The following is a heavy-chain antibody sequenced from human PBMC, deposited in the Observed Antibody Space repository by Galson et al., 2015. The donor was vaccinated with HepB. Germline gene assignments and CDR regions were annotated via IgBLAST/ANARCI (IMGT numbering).Heavy chain of an antibody. CDR3: ARGPPYGGNSVDY. Sequence: SVKVSCKASGYTFTSYDINWVRQATGQGLEWMGWMNPNSGNTGYAQKFQGRVTMTRNTSISTAYMELSSLRPEDTAVYYCARGPPYGGNSVDYWGQGTLVTVSS. CDR1: GYTFTSYD. CDR2: MNPNSGNT. V-gene: IGHV1-8*01. D-gene: IGHD4-23*01. J-gene: IGHJ4*02.